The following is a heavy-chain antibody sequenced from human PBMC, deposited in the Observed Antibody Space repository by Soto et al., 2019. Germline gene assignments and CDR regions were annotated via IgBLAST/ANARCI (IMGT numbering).Heavy chain of an antibody. V-gene: IGHV4-59*08. CDR2: IHYNGTT. D-gene: IGHD3-10*01. CDR1: GDSISASS. CDR3: LTQGFGPLHGLVDV. Sequence: PSETLSLTCTVSGDSISASSWSWVRQPPGKGLEWIGNIHYNGTTNYNPSLKSRLIMSVDTSKNQFSLKLASVTAADTAVYYCLTQGFGPLHGLVDVWGQGTTVTVSS. J-gene: IGHJ6*02.